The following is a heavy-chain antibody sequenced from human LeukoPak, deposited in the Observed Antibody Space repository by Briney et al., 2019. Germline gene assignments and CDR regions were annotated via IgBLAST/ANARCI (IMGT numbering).Heavy chain of an antibody. D-gene: IGHD2-2*01. CDR2: ISGSGGST. V-gene: IGHV3-23*01. CDR1: GFTFSSFA. Sequence: PGGSLRLSCAASGFTFSSFAMSWVRQAPGKGLEWVSAISGSGGSTYYADSVKGRFTISRDNSKHTLYLQMNSLRAEDTAVYYCAKARFVVVPAAFDYWGQGTLVTVSS. J-gene: IGHJ4*02. CDR3: AKARFVVVPAAFDY.